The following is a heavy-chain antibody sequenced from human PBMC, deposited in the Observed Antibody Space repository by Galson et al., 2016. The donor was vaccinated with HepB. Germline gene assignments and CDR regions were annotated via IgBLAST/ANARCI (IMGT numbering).Heavy chain of an antibody. J-gene: IGHJ3*02. D-gene: IGHD1-26*01. CDR1: GFASSSHA. Sequence: SLRLSCAASGFASSSHAMSWIRQAPGKGLEWVSFISGGGDSTYFAESVKGRFTISRDNSENTVYLQMNRLRAEDTAVYYCAKDRGFGSYRFGAFDIWGQGTIVTVSS. CDR2: ISGGGDST. CDR3: AKDRGFGSYRFGAFDI. V-gene: IGHV3-23*01.